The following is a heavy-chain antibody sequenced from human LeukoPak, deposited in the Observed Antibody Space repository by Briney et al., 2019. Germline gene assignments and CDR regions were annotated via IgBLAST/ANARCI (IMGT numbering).Heavy chain of an antibody. J-gene: IGHJ4*02. CDR2: INPSGGST. CDR3: ARDPIIVVVPAAMFDFDY. D-gene: IGHD2-2*01. Sequence: ASVKVSCKASGYTFTSYYMHWVRQAPGQGLEWMGIINPSGGSTSYAQKFQGRVTMTRDTSTSTVYMELSSLRSEDTAVYYCARDPIIVVVPAAMFDFDYWGQGTLVTVSS. V-gene: IGHV1-46*01. CDR1: GYTFTSYY.